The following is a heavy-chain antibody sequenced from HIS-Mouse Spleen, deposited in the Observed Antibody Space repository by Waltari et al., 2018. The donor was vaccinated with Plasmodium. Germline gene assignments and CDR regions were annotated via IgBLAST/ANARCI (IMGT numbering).Heavy chain of an antibody. D-gene: IGHD2-15*01. Sequence: QVQLQESGPGLVKPSETLPLTCTVSGYSISSGYYWGWIRQPPGKGLEWIGRIYNSGGTSHNPSLNSRVTIAVDTAKNQFSLKLSSVTAADTAVYYCARSLGIASSYWYFDLWGRGTLVTVSS. CDR2: IYNSGGT. J-gene: IGHJ2*01. CDR3: ARSLGIASSYWYFDL. CDR1: GYSISSGYY. V-gene: IGHV4-38-2*02.